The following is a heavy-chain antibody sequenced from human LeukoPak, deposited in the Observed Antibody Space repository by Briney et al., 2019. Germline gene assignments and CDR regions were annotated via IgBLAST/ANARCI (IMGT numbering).Heavy chain of an antibody. Sequence: GASVKVSCKASGGTFSSYAISWVRQAPGQGLEWMGGIIPIFGTANYAQKFQGRVTMTEDTSTDTAYMELSSLRSEDTAVYYCATAPRWQQPLDCWGQGTLVTVSS. V-gene: IGHV1-69*06. CDR2: IIPIFGTA. CDR1: GGTFSSYA. D-gene: IGHD6-13*01. J-gene: IGHJ4*02. CDR3: ATAPRWQQPLDC.